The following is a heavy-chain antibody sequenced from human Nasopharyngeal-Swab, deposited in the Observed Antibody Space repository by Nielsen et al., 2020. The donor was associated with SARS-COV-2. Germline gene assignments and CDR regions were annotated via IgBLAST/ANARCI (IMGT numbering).Heavy chain of an antibody. D-gene: IGHD2-2*01. CDR2: INHSGST. CDR1: GGSFSGYY. Sequence: SETLSLTCAVYGGSFSGYYWSWIRQPPGKGLDWIGEINHSGSTKYNLSLKSRVNISVDTSKNQFSLKVSSVAAADTAVYYCARGGYYCSSTSCYYYSGYYYGMDVWGQGTTVTVSS. CDR3: ARGGYYCSSTSCYYYSGYYYGMDV. J-gene: IGHJ6*02. V-gene: IGHV4-34*01.